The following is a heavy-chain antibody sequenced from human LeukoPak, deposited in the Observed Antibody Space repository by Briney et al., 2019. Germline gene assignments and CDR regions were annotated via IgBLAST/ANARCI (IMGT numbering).Heavy chain of an antibody. Sequence: GRSLRLSCAASGFTFSSYGMHWVRQAPGKGLEWVAVISYDGSNKYYADSVKGRFTISRDNSKNTLCLQMNSLRAEDTAVYYCAKDLEDIVVVVAATLANYYYYGMDVWGKGTTVTVPS. CDR1: GFTFSSYG. CDR3: AKDLEDIVVVVAATLANYYYYGMDV. CDR2: ISYDGSNK. J-gene: IGHJ6*04. D-gene: IGHD2-15*01. V-gene: IGHV3-30*18.